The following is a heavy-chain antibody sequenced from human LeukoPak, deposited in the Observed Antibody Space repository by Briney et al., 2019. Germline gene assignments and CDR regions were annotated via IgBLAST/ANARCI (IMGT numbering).Heavy chain of an antibody. CDR3: ARGQYDSGGYHYGIRAFYFDY. CDR1: GESFSGDF. CDR2: INHSGRT. J-gene: IGHJ4*01. D-gene: IGHD3-22*01. Sequence: PSETLSLTCGVYGESFSGDFWTWLRQAPGKGLEWIGEINHSGRTNYSPSLTSRVTISVDTSMNQFSLQLRSVTAADTAVYYCARGQYDSGGYHYGIRAFYFDYCGHGILVTVSS. V-gene: IGHV4-34*01.